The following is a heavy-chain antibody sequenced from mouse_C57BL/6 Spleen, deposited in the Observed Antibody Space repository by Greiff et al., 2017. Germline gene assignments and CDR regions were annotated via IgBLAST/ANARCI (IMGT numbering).Heavy chain of an antibody. CDR1: GFNIKDYY. J-gene: IGHJ3*01. CDR3: ARSLAYYSNYHYDY. CDR2: IDPEDGET. V-gene: IGHV14-2*01. Sequence: EVQLQQSGAELVKPGASVKLSCTASGFNIKDYYMHWVKQRTEQGLEWIGRIDPEDGETKYDPKFQGKATITADTSSNTAYLQLSSLTSEDTAVYYCARSLAYYSNYHYDYWGQGTLVTVSA. D-gene: IGHD2-5*01.